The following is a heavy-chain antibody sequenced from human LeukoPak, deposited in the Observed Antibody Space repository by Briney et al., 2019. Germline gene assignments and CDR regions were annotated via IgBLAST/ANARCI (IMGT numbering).Heavy chain of an antibody. V-gene: IGHV4-59*08. CDR3: ARHDYSNYGYFDY. D-gene: IGHD4-11*01. J-gene: IGHJ4*02. CDR2: IYYSGST. CDR1: GGSISSYY. Sequence: SETLSLTCTVSGGSISSYYWSWIRQPPGKGLEWIGYIYYSGSTNYNPSLKSRVTISVDASKNQFSLKLSSVTAADTAVYYCARHDYSNYGYFDYWGQGTLVTVSS.